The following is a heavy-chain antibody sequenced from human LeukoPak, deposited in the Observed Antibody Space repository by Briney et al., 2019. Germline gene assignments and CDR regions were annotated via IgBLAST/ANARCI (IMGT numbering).Heavy chain of an antibody. V-gene: IGHV7-4-1*02. CDR3: AKQGPGYCSSTSCYGVDY. J-gene: IGHJ4*02. Sequence: GASVKVSCKASGGTFSSYAISWVRQAPGQGLEWMGWINTNTGNPTYAQGFTGRFVFSLDTSVSTAYLQISSLKAEDSAVYYCAKQGPGYCSSTSCYGVDYWGQGTLVTVSS. CDR1: GGTFSSYA. D-gene: IGHD2-2*01. CDR2: INTNTGNP.